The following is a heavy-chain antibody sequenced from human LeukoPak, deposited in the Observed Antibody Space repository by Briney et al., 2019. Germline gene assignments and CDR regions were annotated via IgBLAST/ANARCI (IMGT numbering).Heavy chain of an antibody. D-gene: IGHD1-26*01. J-gene: IGHJ4*02. Sequence: GGSLRLSCVASGFTLSSYWMSWVRQAPGKGLEWVANIKQDGSEAYYVDSVKGRFIISRDNAKNSLYLEMNSLRVDDTAAYYCARDKQVGATLPDFWGQGTLVTVSS. CDR1: GFTLSSYW. CDR2: IKQDGSEA. V-gene: IGHV3-7*01. CDR3: ARDKQVGATLPDF.